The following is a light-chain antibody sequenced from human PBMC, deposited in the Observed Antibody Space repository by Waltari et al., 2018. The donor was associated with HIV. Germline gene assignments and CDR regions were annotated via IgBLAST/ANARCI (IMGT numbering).Light chain of an antibody. CDR2: SNH. CDR1: SSNIGSNT. V-gene: IGLV1-44*01. CDR3: AAWDDSLNGWV. Sequence: QSVLTQPPSASGTPGQRVTISCSGSSSNIGSNTVNWYQQLPGTAPKPLISSNHRRPSGVPDRFSGSKSGTSASLAISGLQSEDEADYYCAAWDDSLNGWVFGGGTKLTVL. J-gene: IGLJ3*02.